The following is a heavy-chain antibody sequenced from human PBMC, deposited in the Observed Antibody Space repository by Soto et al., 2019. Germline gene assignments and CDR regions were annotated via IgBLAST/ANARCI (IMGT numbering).Heavy chain of an antibody. CDR1: GGSFSGYH. CDR2: IHHDGSA. J-gene: IGHJ2*01. V-gene: IGHV4-34*01. Sequence: ASETLSLTCAVYGGSFSGYHWTWIRQPPGKGLEWIGEIHHDGSANYSPSSKSRVTISVDTSMNHFSLELTSVAAADTAVYYCATNGGSHYWYFDLWGRGTLVTVSS. D-gene: IGHD4-17*01. CDR3: ATNGGSHYWYFDL.